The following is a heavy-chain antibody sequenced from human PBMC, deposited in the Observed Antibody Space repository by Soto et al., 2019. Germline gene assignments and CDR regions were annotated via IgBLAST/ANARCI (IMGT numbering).Heavy chain of an antibody. J-gene: IGHJ6*02. Sequence: SETLSLTCSVSGGSMSSYYWTWIRQPAGKGLDWIGYVFYTGRANYNASLKSRVTISLDTSNYQFSLKLSSVTAADTAVYYCARDGDGRMTTNPYYYNGMDVWGPGTTVTVSS. CDR1: GGSMSSYY. D-gene: IGHD4-4*01. CDR2: VFYTGRA. V-gene: IGHV4-59*01. CDR3: ARDGDGRMTTNPYYYNGMDV.